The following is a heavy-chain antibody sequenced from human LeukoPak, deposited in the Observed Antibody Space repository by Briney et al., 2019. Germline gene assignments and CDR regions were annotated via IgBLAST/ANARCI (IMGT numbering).Heavy chain of an antibody. Sequence: ASVKVSCKASGDTFTSYGISWVRQAPGQGLEWMGWISAYNGNTNYAKKLTGRVTLTTDTSTSTACMELRSLRSHDPAVYYCARDPYSSGFKWFDPWGQGTLVTVSS. J-gene: IGHJ5*02. CDR2: ISAYNGNT. CDR3: ARDPYSSGFKWFDP. V-gene: IGHV1-18*01. CDR1: GDTFTSYG. D-gene: IGHD6-19*01.